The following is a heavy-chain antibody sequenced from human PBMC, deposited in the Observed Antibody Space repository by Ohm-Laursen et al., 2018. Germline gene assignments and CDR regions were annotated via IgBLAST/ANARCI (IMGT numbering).Heavy chain of an antibody. CDR1: GFTFSSYG. Sequence: SSLRLSCAASGFTFSSYGMHWVRQAPGKGLEWVAVISYDGSNKYYADSVKGRFTISRDNSKNTLYLQMNSLRAEDTAVYYCAKDLQKWSYAYGMDVWGQGTTVTVSS. CDR2: ISYDGSNK. D-gene: IGHD3-16*01. J-gene: IGHJ6*02. CDR3: AKDLQKWSYAYGMDV. V-gene: IGHV3-30*18.